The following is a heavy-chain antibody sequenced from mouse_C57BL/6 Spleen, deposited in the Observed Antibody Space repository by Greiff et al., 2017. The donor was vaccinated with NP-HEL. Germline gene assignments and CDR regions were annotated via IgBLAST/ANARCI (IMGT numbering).Heavy chain of an antibody. J-gene: IGHJ1*03. CDR3: ARLTTVVAKDWYFDV. CDR2: INPSNGGT. V-gene: IGHV1-53*01. Sequence: QVQLQQPGTELVKPGASVKLSCKASGYTFTSYWMHRVKQRPGQGLEWIGNINPSNGGTNYNEKFKSKATLTGDKSSSTAYMQLRSLTSEDSAVYYCARLTTVVAKDWYFDVWGTGTTVTVSS. CDR1: GYTFTSYW. D-gene: IGHD1-1*01.